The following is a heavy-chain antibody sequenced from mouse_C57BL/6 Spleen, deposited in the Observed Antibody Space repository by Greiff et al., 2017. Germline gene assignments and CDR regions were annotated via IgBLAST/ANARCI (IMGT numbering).Heavy chain of an antibody. D-gene: IGHD2-3*01. V-gene: IGHV1-55*01. CDR2: IYPGSGST. CDR3: TRMFREWLLDY. J-gene: IGHJ2*01. Sequence: VQLQQSGAELVKPGASVKMSCKASGYTFTSYWITWVKQRPGQGLEWIGDIYPGSGSTNYNEKFKSKATLTVDTSSSTAYMQLSSLTSEYSAVYYCTRMFREWLLDYWGQGTTLTVSS. CDR1: GYTFTSYW.